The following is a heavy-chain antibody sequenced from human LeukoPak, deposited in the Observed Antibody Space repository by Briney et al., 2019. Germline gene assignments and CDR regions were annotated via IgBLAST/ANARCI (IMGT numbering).Heavy chain of an antibody. CDR3: ARCSVGLRKRNDF. V-gene: IGHV1-8*01. CDR2: INPNSGNK. D-gene: IGHD2-15*01. J-gene: IGHJ4*02. CDR1: GYNFSSYD. Sequence: ASVKVSCTTSGYNFSSYDINWVRQATGQGLEWSGWINPNSGNKGYAQKFQGRVAMTRDTSITTAYMELSSLTSEDTAVYFCARCSVGLRKRNDFWGQGTLVTVSS.